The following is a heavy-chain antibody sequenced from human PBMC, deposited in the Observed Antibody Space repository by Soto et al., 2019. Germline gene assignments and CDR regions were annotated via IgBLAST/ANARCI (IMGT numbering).Heavy chain of an antibody. CDR1: GGSVSGYY. V-gene: IGHV4-59*08. J-gene: IGHJ4*02. CDR3: ARHYNSGSYPLDC. D-gene: IGHD3-10*01. CDR2: IHYSGST. Sequence: SETRSLTCTVSGGSVSGYYWGWIRQPPGRGLEYIGHIHYSGSTNYNPSLKSRVTMSVDASRNQFSLKLNSVIAADTAVYFCARHYNSGSYPLDCWGQGTLVT.